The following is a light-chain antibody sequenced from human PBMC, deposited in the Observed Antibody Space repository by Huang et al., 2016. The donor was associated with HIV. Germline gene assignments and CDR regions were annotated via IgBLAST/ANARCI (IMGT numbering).Light chain of an antibody. V-gene: IGKV3-15*01. CDR1: QSVVSN. CDR3: QQYNNWPRT. CDR2: GAY. Sequence: EIVMTQSPATLSVSPGERATLSCRASQSVVSNLAWYQQKPGQTPRLLIFGAYNRATGIAGTFSGSRSGTECTLSISSLQSEDSAIYYCQQYNNWPRTFGQGTKVEIK. J-gene: IGKJ1*01.